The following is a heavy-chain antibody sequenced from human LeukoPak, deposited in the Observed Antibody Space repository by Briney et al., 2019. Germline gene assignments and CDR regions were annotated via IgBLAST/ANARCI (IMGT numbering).Heavy chain of an antibody. J-gene: IGHJ4*02. CDR3: ARARVGANLDY. D-gene: IGHD1-26*01. Sequence: ASVKVSCKASGYTFTSCYMHWVRQAPGQGLEWMGIINPSGGSTSYAQKFQGRVTMTRDMSTSTVYMELGSLRSEDTAVYYCARARVGANLDYWGQGTLVTVSS. CDR1: GYTFTSCY. CDR2: INPSGGST. V-gene: IGHV1-46*01.